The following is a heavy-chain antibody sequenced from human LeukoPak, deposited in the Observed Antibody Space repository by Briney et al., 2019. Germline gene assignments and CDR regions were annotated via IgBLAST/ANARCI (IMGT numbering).Heavy chain of an antibody. V-gene: IGHV4-4*02. CDR3: AVVAATTFSDY. CDR2: IYHSGST. CDR1: GGSISSSNW. D-gene: IGHD2-15*01. J-gene: IGHJ4*02. Sequence: SETLSLTCAVSGGSISSSNWWSWVRQPPGKGLEWIGEIYHSGSTNYNPSLKSRVTISVDTSKNQFSLKLSSVTAADTAVYYCAVVAATTFSDYWGQGTLVTVSS.